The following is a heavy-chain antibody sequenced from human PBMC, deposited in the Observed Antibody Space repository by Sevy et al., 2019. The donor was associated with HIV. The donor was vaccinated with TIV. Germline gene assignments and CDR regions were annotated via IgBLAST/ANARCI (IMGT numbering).Heavy chain of an antibody. D-gene: IGHD3-22*01. CDR1: ESIVTNAW. CDR2: IKSDGGTA. Sequence: GGSLRLSCAASESIVTNAWMSWVRQAPGKGLEWVGRIKSDGGTAVYASHLKGRFTISRDASENMLYLQMHSLKSEDTAVYCCTTYYDSTGYYLDLEFDYWGQGTQVTVSS. J-gene: IGHJ4*02. V-gene: IGHV3-15*01. CDR3: TTYYDSTGYYLDLEFDY.